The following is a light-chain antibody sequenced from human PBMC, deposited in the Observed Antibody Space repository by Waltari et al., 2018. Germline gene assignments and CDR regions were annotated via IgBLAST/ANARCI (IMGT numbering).Light chain of an antibody. CDR2: VNNDGSH. CDR1: SGHSFYP. V-gene: IGLV4-69*01. CDR3: QTWGTGTWV. Sequence: QLVLTQSPSASASLGASVKLSCTLSSGHSFYPIAWHQQQPEKGPRFLMKVNNDGSHMKGEEIPVRFSGACSGAERYLTISSLQSKDEADYYCQTWGTGTWVFGGGTKLTVL. J-gene: IGLJ3*02.